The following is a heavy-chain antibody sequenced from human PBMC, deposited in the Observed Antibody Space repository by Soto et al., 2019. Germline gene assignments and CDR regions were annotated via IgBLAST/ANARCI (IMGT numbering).Heavy chain of an antibody. V-gene: IGHV4-39*01. CDR3: ARHLPGSDSSGWSYYFDY. Sequence: PSETLSLTCTVSGGSISSSSYYWGWIRQPPGKGLEWIGSIYYSGSTYYNPSLKSRVTISVDTSKNQFSLKLSSVTAADTAVYYCARHLPGSDSSGWSYYFDYWGQGTLVTVSS. CDR1: GGSISSSSYY. D-gene: IGHD6-19*01. CDR2: IYYSGST. J-gene: IGHJ4*02.